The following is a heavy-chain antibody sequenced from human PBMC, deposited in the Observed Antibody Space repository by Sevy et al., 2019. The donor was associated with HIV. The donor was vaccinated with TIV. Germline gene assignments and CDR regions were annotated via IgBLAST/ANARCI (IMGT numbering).Heavy chain of an antibody. CDR1: GYTFSSNG. V-gene: IGHV1-18*01. Sequence: ASVKVSCKASGYTFSSNGITWVRQVPGQGLEWMGWIGLYNGNSNYAQKFRDRVTMTADTSTSTAYMELRSLRSDDTAVYYCARVPTYYYGSATYFDSWGQGSLVTVSS. CDR3: ARVPTYYYGSATYFDS. J-gene: IGHJ4*02. CDR2: IGLYNGNS. D-gene: IGHD3-10*01.